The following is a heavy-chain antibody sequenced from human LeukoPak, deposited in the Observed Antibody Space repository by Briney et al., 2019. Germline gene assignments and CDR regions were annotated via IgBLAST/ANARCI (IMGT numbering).Heavy chain of an antibody. Sequence: SETLSLTCTVSGGSISSGGYYWSWIRQHPGKGLEWIGYIYYSGSTYYNPSLKSRVTISVDTSKNQFSLKLSSVTAADTAVYYCARQGRATGPNFDLWGRGTLVTVSS. V-gene: IGHV4-31*03. CDR3: ARQGRATGPNFDL. J-gene: IGHJ2*01. CDR1: GGSISSGGYY. D-gene: IGHD3-9*01. CDR2: IYYSGST.